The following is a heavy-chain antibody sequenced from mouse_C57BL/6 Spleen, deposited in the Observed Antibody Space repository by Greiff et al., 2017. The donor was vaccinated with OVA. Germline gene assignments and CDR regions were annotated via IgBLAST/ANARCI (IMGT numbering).Heavy chain of an antibody. V-gene: IGHV1-26*01. CDR2: INPNNGGT. D-gene: IGHD2-4*01. CDR1: GYTFTDYY. CDR3: ARYDYNADYAMDY. J-gene: IGHJ4*01. Sequence: EVQLQQPGPELVKPGASVKISCKASGYTFTDYYMNWVKQSHGKSLEWIGDINPNNGGTSYNQKFKGKATLTVDKSSSTAYMELRSLASEDSAVYYCARYDYNADYAMDYWGKGTSVTVSS.